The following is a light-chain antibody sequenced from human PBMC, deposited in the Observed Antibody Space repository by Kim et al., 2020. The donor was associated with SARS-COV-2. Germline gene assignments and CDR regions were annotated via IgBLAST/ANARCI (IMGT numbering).Light chain of an antibody. Sequence: SPGESATLSCKAGQSVRSSYLAWYQQKPGQAPRLLIYGASSRATGIPDRFSGSGSGTDFTLTISRLEPEDFAVYYCQQYDTSPLTFGGGTKVDIK. V-gene: IGKV3-20*01. CDR2: GAS. CDR3: QQYDTSPLT. CDR1: QSVRSSY. J-gene: IGKJ4*01.